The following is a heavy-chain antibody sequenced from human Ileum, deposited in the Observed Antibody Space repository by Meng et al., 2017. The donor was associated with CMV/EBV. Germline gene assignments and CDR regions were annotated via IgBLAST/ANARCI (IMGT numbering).Heavy chain of an antibody. V-gene: IGHV1-2*02. CDR3: ARENWVYDY. J-gene: IGHJ4*02. Sequence: QMKLVQSGTELKKPGASVKVSCKASGNIFTGYYMHWVRQAPGQGLEWVGCINLNSGVIDFAQKFQGRITLTRDTSITTAYMELTRLIYDDTAVYYCARENWVYDYWGQGTLVTASS. CDR2: INLNSGVI. D-gene: IGHD7-27*01. CDR1: GNIFTGYY.